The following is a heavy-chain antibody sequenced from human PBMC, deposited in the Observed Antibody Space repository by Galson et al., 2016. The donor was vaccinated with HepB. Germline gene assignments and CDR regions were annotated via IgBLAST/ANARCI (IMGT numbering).Heavy chain of an antibody. Sequence: SLRLSCAASGFTFSNAWMSWVRQAPGQGLEWISYISKDKSTVYYADSVKGRFTISRDNAENSIYLQMNSLRDEDTAVYYCVRGNWNGRPGYYDPWGQGAPVTVSS. J-gene: IGHJ5*02. V-gene: IGHV3-48*02. CDR2: ISKDKSTV. D-gene: IGHD1-20*01. CDR1: GFTFSNAW. CDR3: VRGNWNGRPGYYDP.